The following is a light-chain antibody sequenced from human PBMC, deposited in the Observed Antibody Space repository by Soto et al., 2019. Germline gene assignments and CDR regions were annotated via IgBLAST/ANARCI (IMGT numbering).Light chain of an antibody. Sequence: QSVLTQPPSVSDSPRQRVTISCSGSSSNIGNNDVDWYQQLPGKPPKLLIYHDDLLPSGVSDRFSGSKSGTSASLAISGLQSEDEADYYCVTCDDSLKCHVFGGGTKLTVL. CDR1: SSNIGNND. CDR3: VTCDDSLKCHV. J-gene: IGLJ3*02. CDR2: HDD. V-gene: IGLV1-36*01.